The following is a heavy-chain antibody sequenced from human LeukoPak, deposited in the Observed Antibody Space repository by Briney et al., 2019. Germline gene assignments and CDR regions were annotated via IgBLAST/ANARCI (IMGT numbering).Heavy chain of an antibody. CDR3: ARGVAVAGTDY. J-gene: IGHJ4*02. D-gene: IGHD6-19*01. V-gene: IGHV3-21*01. CDR1: GFTFSGYS. CDR2: ISSSSSYI. Sequence: GGSLRLSRAASGFTFSGYSMNWVRQAPGKGLEWVSSISSSSSYIYYADSVKGRFTISRDNAKNSLYLQMNSLRAEDTAVYYCARGVAVAGTDYWGQGTLFTVSS.